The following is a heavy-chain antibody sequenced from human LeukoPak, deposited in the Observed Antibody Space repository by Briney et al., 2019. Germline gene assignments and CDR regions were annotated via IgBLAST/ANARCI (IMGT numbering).Heavy chain of an antibody. CDR2: ISYDGSNK. CDR1: GFTFSSYG. J-gene: IGHJ4*02. Sequence: GGSLRLSCAASGFTFSSYGMHWVRQAPGKGLEWVAVISYDGSNKYYADSVKGRFTISRGNSKNTLYLQMNSLRAEDTAVYYCAKDSAPYDSSGYCLDYWGQGTLVTVSS. V-gene: IGHV3-30*18. D-gene: IGHD3-22*01. CDR3: AKDSAPYDSSGYCLDY.